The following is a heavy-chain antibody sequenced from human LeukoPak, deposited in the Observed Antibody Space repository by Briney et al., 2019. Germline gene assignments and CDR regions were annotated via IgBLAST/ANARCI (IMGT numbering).Heavy chain of an antibody. CDR1: GYTFTGYY. J-gene: IGHJ4*02. Sequence: ASVKVSCKASGYTFTGYYMHWIRKAPGHGLEWMAWINPNSGGTNSAQKFQGRVTMTRDTSISTAYMELSSLTFDDTAVYYCGRGTIAVVAADLRTDQWGQGTLVIVSS. V-gene: IGHV1-2*02. D-gene: IGHD2-15*01. CDR3: GRGTIAVVAADLRTDQ. CDR2: INPNSGGT.